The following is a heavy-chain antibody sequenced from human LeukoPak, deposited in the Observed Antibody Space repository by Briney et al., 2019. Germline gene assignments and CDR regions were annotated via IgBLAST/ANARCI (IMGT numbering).Heavy chain of an antibody. J-gene: IGHJ4*02. V-gene: IGHV4-39*02. CDR1: GGSISSSSYY. CDR2: IYYSGST. Sequence: TSETLSLTCTVSGGSISSSSYYWGWIRQPPGKGLEWIGSIYYSGSTYYNPSLKSRVTISVDTSKNRFSLKLSSVTAADTAVYYCAREGYSSSYRTYDYWGQGTLVTVSS. CDR3: AREGYSSSYRTYDY. D-gene: IGHD6-13*01.